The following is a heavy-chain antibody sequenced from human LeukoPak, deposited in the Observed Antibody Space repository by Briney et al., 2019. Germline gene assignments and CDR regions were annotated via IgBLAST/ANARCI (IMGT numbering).Heavy chain of an antibody. CDR3: ARATKTTANSFDY. CDR2: IYYSGST. CDR1: GGSISSYY. Sequence: PSETLSLTCTVSGGSISSYYWSWIRQPPGKGLEWIGYIYYSGSTNHNPSLKSRVTISVDTSKNQFSLKLSSVTAADTAVYYCARATKTTANSFDYWGRGTLVTVSS. D-gene: IGHD4-17*01. V-gene: IGHV4-59*01. J-gene: IGHJ4*02.